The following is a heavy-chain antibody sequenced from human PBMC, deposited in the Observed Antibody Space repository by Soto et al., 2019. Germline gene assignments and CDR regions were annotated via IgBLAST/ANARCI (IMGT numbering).Heavy chain of an antibody. CDR1: GFTFSEYG. CDR2: ISGPGGTT. CDR3: TKDRALAVADWLDT. J-gene: IGHJ5*02. Sequence: PGGSLRLSCAASGFTFSEYGMSWVRQAPGKGLEWVSSISGPGGTTYYADSVEGRFTISRDNSKDTLYLQMNSLRAEDTAVYYCTKDRALAVADWLDTWGQGTLVTVSS. V-gene: IGHV3-23*01. D-gene: IGHD6-19*01.